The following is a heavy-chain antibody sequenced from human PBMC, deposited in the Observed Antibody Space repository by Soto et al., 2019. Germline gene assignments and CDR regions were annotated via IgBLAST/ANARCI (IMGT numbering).Heavy chain of an antibody. D-gene: IGHD2-2*01. CDR1: GGSISSYY. Sequence: SETLSLTCTVSGGSISSYYWSWIRQPPGKGLEWIGYIYYSGSTNYNPYLKSRVTISVDTSKNQFSLKLSSVTAADTAVYYFARLWSGYCSSTSCSTYYYYMDVWGKGTTVTV. CDR3: ARLWSGYCSSTSCSTYYYYMDV. V-gene: IGHV4-59*08. J-gene: IGHJ6*03. CDR2: IYYSGST.